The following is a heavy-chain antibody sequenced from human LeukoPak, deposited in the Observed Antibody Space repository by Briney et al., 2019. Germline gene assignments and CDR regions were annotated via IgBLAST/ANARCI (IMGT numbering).Heavy chain of an antibody. CDR1: GYTFTDFY. CDR3: ARANFLYCSSTTCLFDY. J-gene: IGHJ4*02. CDR2: INPNDGDT. V-gene: IGHV1-2*02. D-gene: IGHD2-2*01. Sequence: ASVKVSCKASGYTFTDFYMHWVRQAPGQGFEWMGWINPNDGDTNYAQKFQGRVTMTRDTSISTAHMEVSRLRSDDTAVYYCARANFLYCSSTTCLFDYWGQGTLVTVSS.